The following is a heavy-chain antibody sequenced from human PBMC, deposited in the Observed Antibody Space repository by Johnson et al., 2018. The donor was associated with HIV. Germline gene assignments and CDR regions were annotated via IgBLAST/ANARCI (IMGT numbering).Heavy chain of an antibody. V-gene: IGHV3-33*01. D-gene: IGHD4/OR15-4a*01. CDR2: IWYDGSNK. CDR3: AREWLTMNAFDI. Sequence: QVQLVESGGGVVQPGRSLRLSCAASGFTFSSYGMHWVRQAPGKGLEWVAVIWYDGSNKYYADYVKGRFTISRDNSKNTLYLQMNSLRAEDTAVYYCAREWLTMNAFDIWGQGTMVTVSS. CDR1: GFTFSSYG. J-gene: IGHJ3*02.